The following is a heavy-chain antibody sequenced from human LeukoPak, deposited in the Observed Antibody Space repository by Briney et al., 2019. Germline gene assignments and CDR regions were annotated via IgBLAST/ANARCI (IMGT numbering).Heavy chain of an antibody. V-gene: IGHV3-7*01. D-gene: IGHD1-26*01. CDR3: ARLFGGSYPGFDY. CDR2: IKQDGSEK. CDR1: GFTFNRYW. J-gene: IGHJ4*02. Sequence: GGSLRLSCAASGFTFNRYWMSWVRQAPGKGLEWVANIKQDGSEKYYVDSVKGRFTISRDNAKNSLYLQMNSLSAEDTAVYYCARLFGGSYPGFDYWGQGPLVTVSS.